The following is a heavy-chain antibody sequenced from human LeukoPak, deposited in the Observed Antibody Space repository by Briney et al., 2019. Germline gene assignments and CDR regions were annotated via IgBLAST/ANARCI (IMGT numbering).Heavy chain of an antibody. V-gene: IGHV3-23*01. CDR1: GFTFSSCA. CDR2: ISGSGRST. CDR3: ARDGGTYQFDY. J-gene: IGHJ4*02. Sequence: GASLRLSCAASGFTFSSCAMSWVRQAPGKGLEWVSAISGSGRSTFYSDSVKGRFTISRDNSKNTLYLQMNSLRAEDTAVYYCARDGGTYQFDYWGQGTLVTVSS. D-gene: IGHD1-26*01.